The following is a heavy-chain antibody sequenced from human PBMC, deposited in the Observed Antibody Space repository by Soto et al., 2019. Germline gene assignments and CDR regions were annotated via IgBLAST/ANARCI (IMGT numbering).Heavy chain of an antibody. Sequence: PSETLSLTCTVSGGSISSSSYYWGWIRQPPGKGLEWIASIYYSGSAYYNPSLKSRVTISVDTSKNQFSLNLTSVTAADTAVYYCGRPAFKRSSGSADYWGQGTRATVSS. V-gene: IGHV4-39*01. CDR1: GGSISSSSYY. D-gene: IGHD6-19*01. CDR3: GRPAFKRSSGSADY. CDR2: IYYSGSA. J-gene: IGHJ4*02.